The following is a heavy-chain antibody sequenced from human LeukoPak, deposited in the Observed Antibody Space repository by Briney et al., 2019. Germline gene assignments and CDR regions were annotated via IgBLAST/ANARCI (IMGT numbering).Heavy chain of an antibody. Sequence: PSETLSLTCTVSGGSISSHYWSWIRQPPGKGLEWVGYIYYSGSTNYNPSLKSRVTISVDTSKNQFSRKLSSVTAADTAVYYCARDMGGYCSSTSCSGPTGWFDPWGQGTLVTVSS. CDR1: GGSISSHY. J-gene: IGHJ5*02. V-gene: IGHV4-59*11. CDR2: IYYSGST. D-gene: IGHD2-2*01. CDR3: ARDMGGYCSSTSCSGPTGWFDP.